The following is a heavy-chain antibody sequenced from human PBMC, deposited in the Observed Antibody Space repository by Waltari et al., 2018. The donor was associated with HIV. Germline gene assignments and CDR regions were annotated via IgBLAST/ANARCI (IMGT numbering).Heavy chain of an antibody. CDR3: ARAPSGYYDSSGYPPAFDY. CDR2: IIPIFGTA. D-gene: IGHD3-22*01. Sequence: QVQLVQSGAEVKKPGSSVKVSCKASGGTFSSYAISWVRKAPGPGLEWMGGIIPIFGTANYAQKFQGRVTITADESTSTAYMELSSLRSEDTAVYYCARAPSGYYDSSGYPPAFDYWGQGTLVTVSS. J-gene: IGHJ4*02. CDR1: GGTFSSYA. V-gene: IGHV1-69*01.